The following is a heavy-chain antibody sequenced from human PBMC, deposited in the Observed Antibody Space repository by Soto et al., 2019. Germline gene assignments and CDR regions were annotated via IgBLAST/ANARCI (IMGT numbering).Heavy chain of an antibody. CDR3: ARLVAARRSASDI. J-gene: IGHJ3*02. CDR2: IYYSGST. D-gene: IGHD6-6*01. CDR1: GGSICSYY. Sequence: SETLSLTCTVSGGSICSYYWSWIRQPPGKGLEWIGYIYYSGSTNYNPSLKSRVTISVDTSKNQFSLKLSSVTAADTAVYYCARLVAARRSASDIWGQGTMVTVS. V-gene: IGHV4-59*08.